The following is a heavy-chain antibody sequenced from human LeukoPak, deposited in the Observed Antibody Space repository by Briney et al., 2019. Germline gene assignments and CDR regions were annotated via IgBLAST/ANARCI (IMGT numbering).Heavy chain of an antibody. J-gene: IGHJ6*03. CDR3: AKDGRETTVTVKEYMDV. Sequence: PGWSLRLSCAASGFTFSRYAMSWVRQAPGKGLEWVSAISGSGGSPNYADSVKGRFTISRDNSKNTLYLQMNSLRAEDTALYYCAKDGRETTVTVKEYMDVWGKGTTVTVSS. CDR2: ISGSGGSP. V-gene: IGHV3-23*01. CDR1: GFTFSRYA. D-gene: IGHD4-17*01.